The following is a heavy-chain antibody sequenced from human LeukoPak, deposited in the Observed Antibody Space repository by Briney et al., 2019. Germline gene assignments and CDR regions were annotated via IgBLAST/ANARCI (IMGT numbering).Heavy chain of an antibody. D-gene: IGHD1-26*01. CDR3: ARSWDYYYYYYMDV. CDR1: NYPITSDYY. V-gene: IGHV4-38-2*01. CDR2: IFHSGIA. Sequence: PSETLSLTCAVSNYPITSDYYWVWIRQPPGQGLEWIGQIFHSGIAHYNPSLKSRVTMSVDTSRSQFSVNLNSVTAADTAVYYCARSWDYYYYYYMDVWGKGTTVTVSS. J-gene: IGHJ6*03.